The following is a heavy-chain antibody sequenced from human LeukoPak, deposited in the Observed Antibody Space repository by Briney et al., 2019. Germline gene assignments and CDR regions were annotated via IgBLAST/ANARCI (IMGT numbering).Heavy chain of an antibody. J-gene: IGHJ4*02. V-gene: IGHV1-8*01. CDR3: ARGSYVDIVATPDWGSDY. CDR1: GYTFTSYD. Sequence: ASVKVSCKASGYTFTSYDINWVRQATGQGLEWMGWMNPNSGNTGYAQKFQGRVTMTRNTSISTAYMELSSLRSEDTAVYYCARGSYVDIVATPDWGSDYWGQGTLVTVSS. CDR2: MNPNSGNT. D-gene: IGHD5-12*01.